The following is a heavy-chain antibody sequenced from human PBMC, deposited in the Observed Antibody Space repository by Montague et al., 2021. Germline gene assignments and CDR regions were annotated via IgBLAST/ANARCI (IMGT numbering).Heavy chain of an antibody. CDR3: ARHVIGNYGMDV. V-gene: IGHV4-39*01. D-gene: IGHD3-16*02. J-gene: IGHJ6*02. CDR1: GGSISSSSYY. CDR2: IYYSGST. Sequence: SETLSLTRTVSGGSISSSSYYWGWIHQPPGKGLEWIGSIYYSGSTYYNPSLKSRVTISVDTSKNQFSLKLSSVTAADTAVYYCARHVIGNYGMDVWGQGTTVTVSS.